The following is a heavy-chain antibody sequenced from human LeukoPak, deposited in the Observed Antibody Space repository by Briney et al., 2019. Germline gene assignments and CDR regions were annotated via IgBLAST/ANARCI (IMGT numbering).Heavy chain of an antibody. D-gene: IGHD4-23*01. Sequence: GGSLRLSCAASGFTFDDYSMHWVRQAPGKGLEWVSLITWDGGTTYYADSVKGRFTISRDNSKNSLHLQMNSLRAEDTALYYCVKALGNTSASMDVWGKGTTVTVSS. J-gene: IGHJ6*03. V-gene: IGHV3-43D*04. CDR3: VKALGNTSASMDV. CDR2: ITWDGGTT. CDR1: GFTFDDYS.